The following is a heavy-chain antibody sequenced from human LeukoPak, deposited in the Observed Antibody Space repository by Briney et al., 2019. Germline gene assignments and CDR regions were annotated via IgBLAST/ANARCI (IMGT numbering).Heavy chain of an antibody. Sequence: SETPSLTCTVSGGSISSYYWSWIRQPAGKGLEWIGRIYTSGSTNYNPSLKSRVTMSVDTSKNQFSLKLSSVTAADTAVYFCARDRTYSFGSGSYRDYYYMDVWGKGTTVTISS. D-gene: IGHD3-10*01. CDR2: IYTSGST. V-gene: IGHV4-4*07. CDR3: ARDRTYSFGSGSYRDYYYMDV. CDR1: GGSISSYY. J-gene: IGHJ6*03.